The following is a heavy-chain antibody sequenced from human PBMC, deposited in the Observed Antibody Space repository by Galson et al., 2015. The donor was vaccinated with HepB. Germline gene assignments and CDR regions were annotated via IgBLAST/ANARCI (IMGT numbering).Heavy chain of an antibody. D-gene: IGHD3-9*01. CDR3: ARGYDILTGYISYDY. CDR2: INTNTGNP. CDR1: GYTFNTYA. V-gene: IGHV7-4-1*02. Sequence: SVKVSCKASGYTFNTYAMNWVRQAPGQGLEWMGWINTNTGNPKYAQGFTGRFVFSLDTSVNTAYLQITSLKADDTAVYYCARGYDILTGYISYDYWGQGTLVTVSS. J-gene: IGHJ4*02.